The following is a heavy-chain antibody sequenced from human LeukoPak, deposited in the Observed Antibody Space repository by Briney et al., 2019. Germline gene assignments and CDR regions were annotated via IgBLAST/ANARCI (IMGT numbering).Heavy chain of an antibody. J-gene: IGHJ6*03. CDR2: IKQDGSEK. CDR1: GFTFSSYW. V-gene: IGHV3-7*01. CDR3: ARDPKARLEDVYYYYMDV. Sequence: GGSLRLSCAASGFTFSSYWMSWVRQAPGKGLEWVANIKQDGSEKYYVDSVKGRFTISRDNAKNSLYLQMNSLRAEDTAVYYCARDPKARLEDVYYYYMDVWGKGTTVTVSS.